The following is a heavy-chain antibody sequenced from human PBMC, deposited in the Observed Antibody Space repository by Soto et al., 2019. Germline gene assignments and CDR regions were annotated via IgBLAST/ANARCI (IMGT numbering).Heavy chain of an antibody. V-gene: IGHV3-30*18. CDR1: GFTFSSYG. Sequence: GGSLRLSCAASGFTFSSYGMHWVRQAPGKGLEWVAVISYDGSNKYYADSVKGRFTISRDNSKNTLYLQMNSLRAEDTAVYYCAKDDQSSIAAGGYFFFEPYYFDYWGQGTLVTVSS. CDR2: ISYDGSNK. D-gene: IGHD6-6*01. CDR3: AKDDQSSIAAGGYFFFEPYYFDY. J-gene: IGHJ4*02.